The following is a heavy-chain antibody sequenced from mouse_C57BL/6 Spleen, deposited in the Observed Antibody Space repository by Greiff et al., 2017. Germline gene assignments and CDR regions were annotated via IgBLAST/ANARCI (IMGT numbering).Heavy chain of an antibody. CDR3: ESASTTAQATGENYFDY. CDR2: INPNYGTT. CDR1: GYSFTDYN. D-gene: IGHD1-2*01. Sequence: EVQLQQSGPELVKPGASVKISCKASGYSFTDYNMNWVKQSNGKSLEWIGVINPNYGTTSYNQKFKGKATLTVDKSSSKAYMQLNSLKSEDSAVYYCESASTTAQATGENYFDYWGQGTTLTVSS. V-gene: IGHV1-39*01. J-gene: IGHJ2*01.